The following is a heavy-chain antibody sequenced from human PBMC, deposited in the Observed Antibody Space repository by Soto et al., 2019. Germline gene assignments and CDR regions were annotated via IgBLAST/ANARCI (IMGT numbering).Heavy chain of an antibody. CDR1: GYTFSGYY. D-gene: IGHD3-10*01. Sequence: ASLKVSCKASGYTFSGYYMHWVRQAPGQGLEWMGWINPNSGGTNYAQKFQGRVTMTRDTSISTAYMELSRLRSDDTAVYYCVWFGDYYFDYWGQGTLVTVSS. J-gene: IGHJ4*02. CDR2: INPNSGGT. V-gene: IGHV1-2*02. CDR3: VWFGDYYFDY.